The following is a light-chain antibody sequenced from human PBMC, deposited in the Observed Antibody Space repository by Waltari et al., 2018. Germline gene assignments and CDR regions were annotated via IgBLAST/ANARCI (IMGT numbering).Light chain of an antibody. Sequence: QSALTQPRSVSGSPGQSVTLSCTGTSSDVGGYNYVSWYQQHPGKAPKLMVYDVSMRPSGCPDRFSGSKSGNTASLTISGLQAEDEADYYCCSYAGSYTFGVFGGGTKLTVL. CDR3: CSYAGSYTFGV. J-gene: IGLJ2*01. V-gene: IGLV2-11*01. CDR2: DVS. CDR1: SSDVGGYNY.